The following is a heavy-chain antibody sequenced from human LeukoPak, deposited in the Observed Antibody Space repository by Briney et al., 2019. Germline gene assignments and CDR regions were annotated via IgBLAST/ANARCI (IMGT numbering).Heavy chain of an antibody. J-gene: IGHJ4*02. CDR1: GFTFSSYS. CDR2: ISSSSSYI. Sequence: NPGGSLRLSCAASGFTFSSYSMNWVRQAPGKGLEWVSCISSSSSYIYYADSVKGRFTISRDNAKNSLYLQMNSLRAEDTAIYYCAKDLVTGSLDYWGQGTLVTVSS. V-gene: IGHV3-21*04. D-gene: IGHD2-15*01. CDR3: AKDLVTGSLDY.